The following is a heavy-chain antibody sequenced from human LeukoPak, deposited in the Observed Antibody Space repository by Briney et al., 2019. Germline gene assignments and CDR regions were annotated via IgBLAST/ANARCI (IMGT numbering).Heavy chain of an antibody. CDR1: GGSISSYY. CDR2: IYYSGST. Sequence: KPSETLSLTCTVSGGSISSYYWSWIRQPPGKGLEWTGYIYYSGSTNYNPSLKSRVTISVDTSKNQFSLKLSSVTAAGTAVYYCARALPWGMELDYYYYTDVCGKGTTVTVSS. CDR3: ARALPWGMELDYYYYTDV. D-gene: IGHD3-10*01. J-gene: IGHJ6*03. V-gene: IGHV4-59*01.